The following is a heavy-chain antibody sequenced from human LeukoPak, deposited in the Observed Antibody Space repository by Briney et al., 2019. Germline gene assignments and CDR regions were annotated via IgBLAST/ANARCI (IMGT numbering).Heavy chain of an antibody. Sequence: GTQRLSCAASGFSFSSYAMSWVRQAPGKGLEWVSAISGSGGSTYYADSVKGRFTIFRDNSKNTLFLQMHSLRGDDTAIYYCAKVGELRYFEWSPDYWGQGILLTVSS. V-gene: IGHV3-23*01. J-gene: IGHJ4*02. CDR3: AKVGELRYFEWSPDY. D-gene: IGHD3-9*01. CDR1: GFSFSSYA. CDR2: ISGSGGST.